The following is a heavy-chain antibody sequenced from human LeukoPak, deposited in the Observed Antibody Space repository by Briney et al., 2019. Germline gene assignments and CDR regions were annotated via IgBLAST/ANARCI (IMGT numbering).Heavy chain of an antibody. V-gene: IGHV1-69*05. Sequence: SVKVSCKASGGTFSSYAISWVRQAPGQGLEWMGGIIPFIGTANYAQKFQGRVTITTDESTSTAYMELSSLRSEDTAVYYCARVRWNYDIGSGYSGYYHMDIWGKGATVTVSS. J-gene: IGHJ6*03. D-gene: IGHD3-3*01. CDR1: GGTFSSYA. CDR2: IIPFIGTA. CDR3: ARVRWNYDIGSGYSGYYHMDI.